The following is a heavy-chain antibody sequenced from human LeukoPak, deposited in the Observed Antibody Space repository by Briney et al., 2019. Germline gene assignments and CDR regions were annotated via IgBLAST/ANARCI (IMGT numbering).Heavy chain of an antibody. CDR2: IYLDDDK. V-gene: IGHV2-5*02. CDR1: GFSLSTSGVG. CDR3: AHKSAAGLRDY. Sequence: SGPTLFNPTQPLTLTCTFSGFSLSTSGVGVGWIRQPPVKALQWLALIYLDDDKRYSPSLKSRLTITKDTSKNQVVLTMTSMGPVDTATYYCAHKSAAGLRDYWGEGTLVTVSS. D-gene: IGHD6-13*01. J-gene: IGHJ4*02.